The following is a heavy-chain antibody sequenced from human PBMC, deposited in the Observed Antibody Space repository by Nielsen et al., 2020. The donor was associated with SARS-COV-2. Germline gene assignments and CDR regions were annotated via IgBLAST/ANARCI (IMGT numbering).Heavy chain of an antibody. D-gene: IGHD1-26*01. CDR1: GFTFSSYV. CDR2: IKLDGSEK. V-gene: IGHV3-7*01. J-gene: IGHJ3*02. CDR3: ARGDTSGSANRGLNAFDI. Sequence: GGSLRLSCAASGFTFSSYVMNWVRQAPGKGLEWVGNIKLDGSEKYYVDSVKGRFTISRGNARNTLYLQMNSLRVEDTAVYYCARGDTSGSANRGLNAFDIWGQGTMVTVSS.